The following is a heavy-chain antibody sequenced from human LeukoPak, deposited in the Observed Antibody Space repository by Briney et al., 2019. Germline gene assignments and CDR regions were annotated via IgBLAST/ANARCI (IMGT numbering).Heavy chain of an antibody. D-gene: IGHD3-10*01. CDR1: GGSFSNCA. Sequence: SVKVSCKASGGSFSNCAISWVRQAPGQGLEWMGGIIPILGSATYAQHFQGRVTITMDESTTTAYMELSSLRPGDTAVFYCARGERAIPIYYWGQGTLVTVSS. CDR3: ARGERAIPIYY. V-gene: IGHV1-69*05. J-gene: IGHJ4*02. CDR2: IIPILGSA.